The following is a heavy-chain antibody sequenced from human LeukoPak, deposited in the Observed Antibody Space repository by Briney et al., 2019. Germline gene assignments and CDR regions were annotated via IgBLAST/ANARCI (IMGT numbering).Heavy chain of an antibody. J-gene: IGHJ5*02. Sequence: ASVKVSCKASGYTFTGYYMHWVRQAPGQGLEWMGRINPNSGGTNYAQKVQGRVTMTRDTAISTAYMELSRLRSEDTAVYYCAIFLAAAGTRLNWFDPWGQGTLVTVSS. V-gene: IGHV1-2*06. CDR2: INPNSGGT. CDR3: AIFLAAAGTRLNWFDP. D-gene: IGHD6-13*01. CDR1: GYTFTGYY.